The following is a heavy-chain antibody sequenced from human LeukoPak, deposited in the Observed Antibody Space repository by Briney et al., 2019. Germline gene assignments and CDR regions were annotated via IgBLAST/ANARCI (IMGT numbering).Heavy chain of an antibody. J-gene: IGHJ4*02. CDR3: ASSGGPREFGFDY. CDR1: GYTFTSYA. Sequence: ASVKVSCKASGYTFTSYAMHWVRQAPGQRLEWMGWINAGNGNTKYSQKFQGRVTITTDESTSTAYMELSSLRSEGTAVYYCASSGGPREFGFDYWGQGTLVTVSS. V-gene: IGHV1-3*01. CDR2: INAGNGNT. D-gene: IGHD3-10*01.